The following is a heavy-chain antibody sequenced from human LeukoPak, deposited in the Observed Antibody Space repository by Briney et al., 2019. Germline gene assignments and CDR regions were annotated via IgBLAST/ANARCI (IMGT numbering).Heavy chain of an antibody. J-gene: IGHJ4*02. CDR2: IFYSGSA. Sequence: PSETLSLTCTVSGGSISSGDYYWTWIRQHPEKSLEWIGYIFYSGSAYYNPSLKSRVTISVDTSKNQLSLKLSSVTAADTAVYYCARGSTLIRGFDYWGQGTVVTVSS. CDR1: GGSISSGDYY. D-gene: IGHD3-10*01. V-gene: IGHV4-31*03. CDR3: ARGSTLIRGFDY.